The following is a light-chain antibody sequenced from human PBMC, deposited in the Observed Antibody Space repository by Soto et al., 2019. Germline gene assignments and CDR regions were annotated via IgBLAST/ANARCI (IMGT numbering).Light chain of an antibody. CDR2: GAS. J-gene: IGKJ4*01. Sequence: EIVMTHSPATLSVSPGERATLSCRASQSANSYFAWYQQKPGQAPILLIYGASTRATGVPARFSGSGSGTEFTLTISSLQSEDFAVYYCQQYNDWPLTFGGGTKVEIK. CDR3: QQYNDWPLT. CDR1: QSANSY. V-gene: IGKV3-15*01.